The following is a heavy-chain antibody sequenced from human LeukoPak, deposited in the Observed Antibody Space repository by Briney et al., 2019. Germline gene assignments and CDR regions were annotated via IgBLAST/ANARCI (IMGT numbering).Heavy chain of an antibody. J-gene: IGHJ2*01. Sequence: SETLSLTCTVSGGSISSSSYYWGWIRQPPGKGLEWIGTISFGGSTYYNPSLKSRVTISVDKSKNQFSLKLNSVTAADTAVYYCARQNAPDGGSNYYFDLWGRGTQVTVSS. CDR3: ARQNAPDGGSNYYFDL. D-gene: IGHD4-11*01. CDR2: ISFGGST. CDR1: GGSISSSSYY. V-gene: IGHV4-39*01.